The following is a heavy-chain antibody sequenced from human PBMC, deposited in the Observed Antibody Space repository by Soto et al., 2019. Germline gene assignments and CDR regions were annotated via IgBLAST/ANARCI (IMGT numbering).Heavy chain of an antibody. J-gene: IGHJ6*03. CDR3: ATTSRITIFGVVIPYYYYYMDV. D-gene: IGHD3-3*01. V-gene: IGHV4-4*02. Sequence: SETLSLTCAVSSGSISSSNWWSWVRQPPGKGLEWIGEIYHSGSTNYNPSLKSRATISVDKSKNQFSLKLSSVTAADTAVYYCATTSRITIFGVVIPYYYYYMDVWGKGTTVTVSS. CDR2: IYHSGST. CDR1: SGSISSSNW.